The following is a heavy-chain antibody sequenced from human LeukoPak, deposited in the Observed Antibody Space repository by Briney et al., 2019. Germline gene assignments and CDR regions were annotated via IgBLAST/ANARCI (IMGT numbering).Heavy chain of an antibody. CDR2: IYYSGST. J-gene: IGHJ4*02. D-gene: IGHD6-13*01. Sequence: PSETLSLTCTISGYSISSGYYWGWIRQPPGKGLEWIGSIYYSGSTYYNPSLKSRVTISVDTSKNQFSLKLSSVTAADTAVYYCARAGSSSWYYFDYWGQGTLVTVSS. V-gene: IGHV4-38-2*02. CDR3: ARAGSSSWYYFDY. CDR1: GYSISSGYY.